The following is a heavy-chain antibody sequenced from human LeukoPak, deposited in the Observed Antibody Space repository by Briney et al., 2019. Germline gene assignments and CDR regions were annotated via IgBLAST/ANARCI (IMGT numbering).Heavy chain of an antibody. V-gene: IGHV4-4*02. J-gene: IGHJ5*02. CDR2: VSLEGVR. CDR1: GGSITTTNW. Sequence: PSETLSLTCGVSGGSITTTNWWSWVRQFPGQGLQWIGEVSLEGVRNYNPSLTSRVTMSLDRAKNLLSLNLNSVTAADTAVCYCARERYNTSYYWFDPWGQGTLVTVSS. D-gene: IGHD3-9*01. CDR3: ARERYNTSYYWFDP.